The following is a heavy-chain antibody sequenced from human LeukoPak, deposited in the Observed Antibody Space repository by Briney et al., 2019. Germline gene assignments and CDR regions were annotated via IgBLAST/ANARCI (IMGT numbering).Heavy chain of an antibody. V-gene: IGHV3-21*01. CDR1: GSTFSTYD. CDR3: ARDYIAYDPLDY. D-gene: IGHD3-3*01. CDR2: ISSRSSSI. J-gene: IGHJ4*02. Sequence: GGSLRLSRAASGSTFSTYDMNWVRQAPGKGLEWVSSISSRSSSIYYADSVKGRFTISRDNAKSSLYLQMNSLRAEDTAVYWCARDYIAYDPLDYWGQGTLVTVSS.